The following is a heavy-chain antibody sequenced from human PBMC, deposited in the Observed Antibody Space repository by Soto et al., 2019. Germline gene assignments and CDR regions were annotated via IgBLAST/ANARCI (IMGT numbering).Heavy chain of an antibody. Sequence: PGGSLRLSCAASGFTFSSYGMHWVRQAPGKGLEWVAVIRGDGGSKYYADSVKGRFTISRDNSKNTLYLQMNSLRAEDTAVYYCAKNPPESYYDFWSGQSPYYYMDVWGKGTTVTVSS. D-gene: IGHD3-3*01. CDR2: IRGDGGSK. CDR1: GFTFSSYG. CDR3: AKNPPESYYDFWSGQSPYYYMDV. J-gene: IGHJ6*03. V-gene: IGHV3-33*06.